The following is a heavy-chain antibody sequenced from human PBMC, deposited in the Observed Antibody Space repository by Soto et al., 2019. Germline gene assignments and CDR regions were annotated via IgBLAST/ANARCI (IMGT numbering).Heavy chain of an antibody. D-gene: IGHD3-16*01. Sequence: ASVNVSCKASGYTFTSYYMHWVRRAPGEGLEWMGIINPSGGSTSYAQKFQGRVTMTRDTSTSTVYMELSSLRSEDTAVYYCGRDQGGEPPDYDYWGQGPLFT. V-gene: IGHV1-46*01. CDR1: GYTFTSYY. J-gene: IGHJ4*01. CDR2: INPSGGST. CDR3: GRDQGGEPPDYDY.